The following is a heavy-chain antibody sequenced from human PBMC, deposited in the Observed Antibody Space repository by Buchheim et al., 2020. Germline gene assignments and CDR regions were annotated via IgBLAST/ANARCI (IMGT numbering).Heavy chain of an antibody. Sequence: VQLLESGGGLVQPGGSLRLSCAASGFTFSSYAMSWVRQAPGKGLEWVAVISYDGSNKYYADSVKGRFTISRDNSKNTLYLQMNSLRAEDTAVYYCAREILGFGELLLDLTLDYWGQGTL. CDR3: AREILGFGELLLDLTLDY. CDR1: GFTFSSYA. CDR2: ISYDGSNK. J-gene: IGHJ4*02. D-gene: IGHD3-10*01. V-gene: IGHV3-30-3*01.